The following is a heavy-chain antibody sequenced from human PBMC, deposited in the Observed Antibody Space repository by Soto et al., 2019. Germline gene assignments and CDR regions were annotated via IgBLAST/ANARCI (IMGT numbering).Heavy chain of an antibody. CDR2: ISYDGSNK. V-gene: IGHV3-30-3*01. CDR1: GFTFSSYA. CDR3: VRGREYSYGYFDY. J-gene: IGHJ4*02. D-gene: IGHD5-18*01. Sequence: GGSLRLSCAASGFTFSSYAMHWVRQAPGKGLEWVAVISYDGSNKYYADSVKGRFTISRDNSKNTLYLQMNSLRAEDTAVYYCVRGREYSYGYFDYWGQGTLVTVSS.